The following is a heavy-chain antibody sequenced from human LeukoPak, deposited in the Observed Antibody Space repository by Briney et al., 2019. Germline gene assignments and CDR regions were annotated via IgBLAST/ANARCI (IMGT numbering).Heavy chain of an antibody. D-gene: IGHD3-22*01. J-gene: IGHJ6*04. CDR2: IWYDGSNK. Sequence: GRSLRLSCAASGFTFSSYGMHWVRQAPGKGLEWVAVIWYDGSNKYYADSVKGRFTISRDNSKNTLYLQMNSLRAEDTAVYYCAREAPYYYDSSGYLDVWGKGTTVTVSS. V-gene: IGHV3-30*19. CDR3: AREAPYYYDSSGYLDV. CDR1: GFTFSSYG.